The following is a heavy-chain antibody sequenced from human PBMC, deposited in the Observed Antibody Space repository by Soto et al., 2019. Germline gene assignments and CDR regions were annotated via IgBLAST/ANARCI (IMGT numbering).Heavy chain of an antibody. CDR2: IYYSGSI. J-gene: IGHJ6*02. CDR1: GGSISSGGYY. V-gene: IGHV4-31*03. D-gene: IGHD3-10*01. Sequence: QVQLQESGPGLVKPSQTLSLTCTVSGGSISSGGYYWSWIRQHPGKGLEWIGYIYYSGSIYYNPACKSRVTISVDTSRNQFSLKLSSVTAADTAVYYCARDLRFRGFYGMDVWGQGTTVTVSS. CDR3: ARDLRFRGFYGMDV.